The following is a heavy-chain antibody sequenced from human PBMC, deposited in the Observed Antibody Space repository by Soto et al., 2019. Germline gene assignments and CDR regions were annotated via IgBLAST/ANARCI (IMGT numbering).Heavy chain of an antibody. Sequence: ASVKVSCKASGGTFSSYAISWVRQAPGQGLEWMGGIIPIFGTANYAQKFQGRVTITADESTSTAYMELSSLRSEDTAVYYCARVLSGATMMDPYYYYGMDVWGQGTTVTVSS. CDR2: IIPIFGTA. CDR3: ARVLSGATMMDPYYYYGMDV. V-gene: IGHV1-69*13. J-gene: IGHJ6*02. CDR1: GGTFSSYA. D-gene: IGHD3-22*01.